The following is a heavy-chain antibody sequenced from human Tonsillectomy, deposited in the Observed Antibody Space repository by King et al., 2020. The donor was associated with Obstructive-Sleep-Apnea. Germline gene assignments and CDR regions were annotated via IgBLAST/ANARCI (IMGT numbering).Heavy chain of an antibody. J-gene: IGHJ4*02. Sequence: YAESGRGRFTISRDNAKNSLYLQMNNLRADDTALYYCARDRDWAFDYWGQGTLVTVSS. D-gene: IGHD2-21*02. CDR3: ARDRDWAFDY. V-gene: IGHV3-11*04.